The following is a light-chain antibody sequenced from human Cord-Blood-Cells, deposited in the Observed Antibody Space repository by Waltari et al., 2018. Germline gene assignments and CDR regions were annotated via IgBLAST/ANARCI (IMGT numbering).Light chain of an antibody. J-gene: IGLJ3*02. CDR3: CSYAGSSTWV. CDR1: SSDVGSYNL. CDR2: EGS. Sequence: QSALTQPASVSGSPGQSITISCTGTSSDVGSYNLVSWYQQHPGKAPKRMIYEGSKRPSGVSNRVSGSKSDNRASLTISGLQAEDEADYYCCSYAGSSTWVFGGGTKLTVL. V-gene: IGLV2-23*01.